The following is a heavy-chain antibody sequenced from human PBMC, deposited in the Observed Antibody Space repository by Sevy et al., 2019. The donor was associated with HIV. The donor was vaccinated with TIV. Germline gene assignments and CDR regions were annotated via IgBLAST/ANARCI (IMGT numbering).Heavy chain of an antibody. Sequence: SETLSLTCAVSRGSISRDNWWSWVRQPPGKGLEWIGDIYHSGSTYYNPSLRSRVTISVDQSKNQLSLRLTSVTAADTAVYFCASLQGEYYDAGGVSSFFFDTWGQGTLVTVSS. D-gene: IGHD3-16*01. CDR1: RGSISRDNW. J-gene: IGHJ4*02. V-gene: IGHV4-4*02. CDR3: ASLQGEYYDAGGVSSFFFDT. CDR2: IYHSGST.